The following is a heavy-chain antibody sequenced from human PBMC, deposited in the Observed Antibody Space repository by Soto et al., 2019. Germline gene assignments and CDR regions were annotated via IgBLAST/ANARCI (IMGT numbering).Heavy chain of an antibody. CDR1: GFTFSSYA. Sequence: GGSLRLSCAASGFTFSSYAMHWVRQAPGKGLEWVAVISYDGSNKYYADSVKGRFTISRDNSKNTLYLQMNSLRAEDTAVYYCARERSQGIVVVVAATPRGMDVWGQGTTVTVSS. J-gene: IGHJ6*02. CDR3: ARERSQGIVVVVAATPRGMDV. V-gene: IGHV3-30-3*01. CDR2: ISYDGSNK. D-gene: IGHD2-15*01.